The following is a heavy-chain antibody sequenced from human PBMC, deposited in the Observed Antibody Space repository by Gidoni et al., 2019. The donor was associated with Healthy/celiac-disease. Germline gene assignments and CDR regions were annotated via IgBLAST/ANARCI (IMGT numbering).Heavy chain of an antibody. V-gene: IGHV3-30*18. CDR1: GFTFSSYG. D-gene: IGHD2-15*01. CDR2: ISYDGSNK. J-gene: IGHJ4*02. Sequence: QVQLVESGGGVVQPGRSLRLSCAASGFTFSSYGMPWVRQAPGKGLEWVAVISYDGSNKYYADSVKGRFTISRDNSKNTLYLQMNSLRAEDTAVYYCAKDRGIVVVVAATLPSYYFDYWGQGTLVTVSS. CDR3: AKDRGIVVVVAATLPSYYFDY.